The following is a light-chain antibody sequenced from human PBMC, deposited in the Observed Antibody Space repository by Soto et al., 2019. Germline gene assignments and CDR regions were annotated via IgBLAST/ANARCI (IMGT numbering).Light chain of an antibody. CDR3: QQYVLSPRT. Sequence: IVLTQSPGTLSLSPGERATLSCRASQIISGNYLAWYQQKPGQPPRLLIYGVSIRATGIPDRFGGSGSGTDFTLTISRLEPEDSAVYYCQQYVLSPRTFGQGTIVEIK. CDR2: GVS. V-gene: IGKV3-20*01. J-gene: IGKJ1*01. CDR1: QIISGNY.